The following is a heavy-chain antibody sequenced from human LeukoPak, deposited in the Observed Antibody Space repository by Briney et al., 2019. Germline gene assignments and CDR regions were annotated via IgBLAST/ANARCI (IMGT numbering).Heavy chain of an antibody. CDR3: ARDQHDYVWGSYLPFGP. Sequence: ASVKVSCKASGYTFTGYYMHWVRQAPGQGLEWMGRINPNSGGTNYAQKFQGRVTMTRDTSISTAYMELSRLRSDDTAVYYCARDQHDYVWGSYLPFGPWGQGTLVTVSS. J-gene: IGHJ5*02. CDR1: GYTFTGYY. V-gene: IGHV1-2*06. D-gene: IGHD3-16*02. CDR2: INPNSGGT.